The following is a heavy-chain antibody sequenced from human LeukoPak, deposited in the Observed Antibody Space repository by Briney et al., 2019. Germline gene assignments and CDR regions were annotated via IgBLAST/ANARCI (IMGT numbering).Heavy chain of an antibody. V-gene: IGHV4-31*03. CDR2: IYYSGST. D-gene: IGHD3-9*01. CDR3: ASADYDMAFDI. J-gene: IGHJ4*02. CDR1: GGSISSGGYY. Sequence: SQTLSLTCTVSGGSISSGGYYWSWIRQHPGKGLEWIGYIYYSGSTDYNPSLKSRFTMSVDTSKNQFSLKLSSVTAADTAVYYCASADYDMAFDIWGQGTLVTVSS.